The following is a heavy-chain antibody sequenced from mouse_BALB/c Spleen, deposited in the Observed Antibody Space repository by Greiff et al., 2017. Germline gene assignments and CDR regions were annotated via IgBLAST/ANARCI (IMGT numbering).Heavy chain of an antibody. V-gene: IGHV5-6-2*01. Sequence: EVKVEESGGGLVKLGGSLKLSCAASGFTFSSYYMSWVRQTPEKRLELVAAINSNGGSTYYPDTVKGRFTISRDNAKNTLYLQMSSLKSEDTALYYCARHDYDWYFDVWGAGTTVTVSS. CDR3: ARHDYDWYFDV. CDR2: INSNGGST. CDR1: GFTFSSYY. D-gene: IGHD2-4*01. J-gene: IGHJ1*01.